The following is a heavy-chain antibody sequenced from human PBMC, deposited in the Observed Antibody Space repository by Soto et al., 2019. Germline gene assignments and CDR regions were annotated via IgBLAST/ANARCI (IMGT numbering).Heavy chain of an antibody. CDR1: GFTFSSYS. D-gene: IGHD3-22*01. V-gene: IGHV3-48*02. CDR3: ARDRRRRITMIVPCMDV. CDR2: ISSSSSTI. Sequence: GGSLRLSCAASGFTFSSYSMNWVRQAPGKGLEWVSYISSSSSTIYYADSVKGRFTISRDNAKNSLYLQMNSLRDEDTAVYYCARDRRRRITMIVPCMDVWGQGTTVTVSS. J-gene: IGHJ6*02.